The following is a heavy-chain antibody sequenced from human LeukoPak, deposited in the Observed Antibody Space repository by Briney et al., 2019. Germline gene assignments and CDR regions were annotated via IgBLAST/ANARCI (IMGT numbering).Heavy chain of an antibody. V-gene: IGHV4-59*01. J-gene: IGHJ2*01. CDR1: GGSTSSYY. Sequence: PSETLSLTCTVSGGSTSSYYWSWIRQPPGKGLEWIGYIYYSGSTNYNPSLKSRVTISVDTSKNQFSLKLSSVTAADTAVYYCARPNSSGWSSYWYFDLWGRGTLVTVSS. CDR2: IYYSGST. D-gene: IGHD6-19*01. CDR3: ARPNSSGWSSYWYFDL.